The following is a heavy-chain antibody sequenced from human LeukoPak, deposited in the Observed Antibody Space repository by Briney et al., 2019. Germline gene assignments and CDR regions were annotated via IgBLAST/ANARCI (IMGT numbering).Heavy chain of an antibody. V-gene: IGHV1-2*02. Sequence: GASVKVSCKVSGYTLTELSMHWVRQAPGQGLEWMGWINPNSGATNYAQKFQGRVTMTRDRSISTAYMELNWLTSDDTAVYYCTRETGGSTLVTLPSDNWGQGTPVTVSS. D-gene: IGHD4-23*01. CDR2: INPNSGAT. CDR1: GYTLTELS. J-gene: IGHJ4*02. CDR3: TRETGGSTLVTLPSDN.